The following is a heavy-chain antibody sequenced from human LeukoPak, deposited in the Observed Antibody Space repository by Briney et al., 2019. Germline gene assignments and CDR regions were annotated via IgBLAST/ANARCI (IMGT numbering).Heavy chain of an antibody. D-gene: IGHD6-19*01. CDR3: ARDRWLRQWLVTGYYYYYMDV. CDR2: INTNTGNP. CDR1: EYTFTSYA. J-gene: IGHJ6*03. Sequence: ASVKVSCKASEYTFTSYAMNWVRQAPGQGLEWMGWINTNTGNPTYAQDFTGRFVFSLDTSVSTAYLQISSLKAEDTAVYYCARDRWLRQWLVTGYYYYYMDVWGKGTTVTISS. V-gene: IGHV7-4-1*02.